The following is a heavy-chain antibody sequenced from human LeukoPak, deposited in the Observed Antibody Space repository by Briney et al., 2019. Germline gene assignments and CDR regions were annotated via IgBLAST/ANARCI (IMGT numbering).Heavy chain of an antibody. D-gene: IGHD3-9*01. J-gene: IGHJ4*02. CDR2: MNPNSGNT. V-gene: IGHV1-8*03. CDR3: ARGPTYYDILTGYYNPLDY. Sequence: ASVKVSCKASGYTFTSYDINWVRQATGQGLEWMGWMNPNSGNTGYAQKFQGRVTITRNTSISTAYMELSSLRSEDTAVYYCARGPTYYDILTGYYNPLDYWGQGTLVTVSS. CDR1: GYTFTSYD.